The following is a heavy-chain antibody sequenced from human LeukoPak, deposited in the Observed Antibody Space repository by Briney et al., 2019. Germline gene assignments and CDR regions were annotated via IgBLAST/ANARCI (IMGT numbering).Heavy chain of an antibody. J-gene: IGHJ3*02. D-gene: IGHD3-16*02. CDR3: ARVRFHYDYVWGSYRDPSDAFDI. Sequence: SETLSLTCTVSGGSISSSSYYWGWIRQPPGKGLEWIGSIYYSGSTYYNPSLKSRVTISVDTSKNQFSLKLSSVTAADTAVYYCARVRFHYDYVWGSYRDPSDAFDIWGQGTMVTVSS. CDR1: GGSISSSSYY. V-gene: IGHV4-39*07. CDR2: IYYSGST.